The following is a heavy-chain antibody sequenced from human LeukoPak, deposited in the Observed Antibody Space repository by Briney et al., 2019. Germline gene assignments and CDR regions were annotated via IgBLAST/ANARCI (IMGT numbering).Heavy chain of an antibody. CDR1: GYTFTNYY. V-gene: IGHV1-46*01. D-gene: IGHD6-6*01. CDR2: INPSGGRT. Sequence: ASVKVSCKASGYTFTNYYIHWVRQAPGQGLEWRGIINPSGGRTSYVQKFQVRVTMTRDTSTSTVYMELSSLRSEDTAVYYCAREGPYSDSSRSRFDYWGQGTLVTVSS. J-gene: IGHJ4*02. CDR3: AREGPYSDSSRSRFDY.